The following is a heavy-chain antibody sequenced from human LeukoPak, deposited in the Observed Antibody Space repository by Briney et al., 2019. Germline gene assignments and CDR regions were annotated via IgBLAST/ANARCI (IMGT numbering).Heavy chain of an antibody. J-gene: IGHJ6*02. V-gene: IGHV4-34*01. CDR2: INHSGST. D-gene: IGHD6-19*01. CDR1: GGSFSGYY. Sequence: SETLSLTCAVYGGSFSGYYWSWIRQPPGKGLEWIGEINHSGSTNYNPSLKSRVTISVDTSKNRFSLKLSSVTAADTAVYYCARGRSSGWNKSYYYYGMDVWGQGTTVTVSS. CDR3: ARGRSSGWNKSYYYYGMDV.